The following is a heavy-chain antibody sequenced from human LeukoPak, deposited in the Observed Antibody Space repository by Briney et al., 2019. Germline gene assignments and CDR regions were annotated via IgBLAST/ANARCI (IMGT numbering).Heavy chain of an antibody. CDR1: GFTFNTYS. V-gene: IGHV3-48*04. CDR2: ISSSRSTI. Sequence: GGSLRLSCAASGFTFNTYSMNWVRQTPGKGLEWVSYISSSRSTIYHADSVKGRFTISRDNAKNSLHLQMNSLRAEDTAVYYCARAGLVVPAAIQYAHNWFDPWGQGTLVTVSS. J-gene: IGHJ5*02. D-gene: IGHD2-2*02. CDR3: ARAGLVVPAAIQYAHNWFDP.